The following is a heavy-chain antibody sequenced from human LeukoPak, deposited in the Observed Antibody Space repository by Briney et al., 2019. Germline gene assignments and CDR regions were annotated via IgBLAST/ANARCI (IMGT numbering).Heavy chain of an antibody. J-gene: IGHJ4*02. D-gene: IGHD6-19*01. CDR2: IYPKSGYT. V-gene: IGHV1-2*02. CDR3: ATIEGGAGTD. CDR1: GYTFTDYY. Sequence: GASVKVSCKASGYTFTDYYIHWVRQAPGQGLEWMGYIYPKSGYTNYAQKFQGRVTMTRDTSITTAYMELTRLTSDDTAVYSCATIEGGAGTDWGQGTLVTVSS.